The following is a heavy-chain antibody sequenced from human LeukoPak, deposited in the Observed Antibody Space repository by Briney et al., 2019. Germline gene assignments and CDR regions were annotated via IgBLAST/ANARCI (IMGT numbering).Heavy chain of an antibody. V-gene: IGHV4-59*01. CDR2: IYYSGST. CDR3: ARDSSTGEFDC. Sequence: PSETLSLTCAVSGGSINSYYWNWIRQSPGKGLEWIGYIYYSGSTNYNPSLKSRVTISIDTSKNQFSLKLSSVTAADTAVYYCARDSSTGEFDCWGQGTLVTVSS. CDR1: GGSINSYY. J-gene: IGHJ4*02. D-gene: IGHD7-27*01.